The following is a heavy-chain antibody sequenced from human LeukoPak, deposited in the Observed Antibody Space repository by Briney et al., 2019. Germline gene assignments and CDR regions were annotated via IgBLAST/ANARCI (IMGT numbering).Heavy chain of an antibody. CDR2: ISYDGSNK. V-gene: IGHV3-30*01. D-gene: IGHD3-22*01. CDR3: ARDYHYYDSSGYYRTGGGIDY. J-gene: IGHJ4*02. CDR1: GFTFSSYA. Sequence: GGSQRLSCAASGFTFSSYAMHWVRQAPGKGLEWVAVISYDGSNKYYADSVKGRFTISRDNSKNTLYLQMNSLRAEDTAVYYCARDYHYYDSSGYYRTGGGIDYWGQGTLVTVSS.